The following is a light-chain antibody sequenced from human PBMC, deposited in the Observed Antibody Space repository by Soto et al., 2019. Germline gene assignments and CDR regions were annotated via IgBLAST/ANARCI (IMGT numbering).Light chain of an antibody. J-gene: IGKJ1*01. CDR1: QSVTNK. V-gene: IGKV3-15*01. Sequence: EMLMTQSPASLSVSPGEXVSLSCWASQSVTNKLAWYQQRPGQPPRLLLYDASTRATGVPATFSGSGSGTDFTLTISSLQSEDLGFYYCLQYHYWPWTFGQGTKVDIK. CDR3: LQYHYWPWT. CDR2: DAS.